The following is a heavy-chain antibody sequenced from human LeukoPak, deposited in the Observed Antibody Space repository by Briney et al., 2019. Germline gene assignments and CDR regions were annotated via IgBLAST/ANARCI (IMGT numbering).Heavy chain of an antibody. CDR1: GFTFSSYG. J-gene: IGHJ4*02. V-gene: IGHV3-30*18. Sequence: PGGSLRLSCAASGFTFSSYGMHWVRQAPGKGLEWVAVISYDGSNKYYADSVKGRFTISRDNSKNTLYLQMNSLRAEDTAVYYCAKGWLPTPFDYWGQGTLVTVSS. D-gene: IGHD5-12*01. CDR2: ISYDGSNK. CDR3: AKGWLPTPFDY.